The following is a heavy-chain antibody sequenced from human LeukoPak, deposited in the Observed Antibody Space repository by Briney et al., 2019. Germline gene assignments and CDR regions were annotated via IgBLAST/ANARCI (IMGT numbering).Heavy chain of an antibody. CDR3: AKYSWGAVAAPFDY. J-gene: IGHJ4*02. D-gene: IGHD6-19*01. CDR1: GYTFTSYG. CDR2: INPSGGST. Sequence: ASVKVSCKASGYTFTSYGISWVRQAPGQGLEWMGIINPSGGSTSYAQKFQGRVTMTRDMSTSTVYMELSSLRSEDTAVYYCAKYSWGAVAAPFDYWGQGTLVTVSS. V-gene: IGHV1-46*01.